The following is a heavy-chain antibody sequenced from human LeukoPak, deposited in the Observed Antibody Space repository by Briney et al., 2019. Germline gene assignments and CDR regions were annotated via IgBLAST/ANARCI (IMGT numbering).Heavy chain of an antibody. CDR3: ARVTLWFGELSGSWFDP. V-gene: IGHV4-34*01. Sequence: SETLSLTCAVYGGSFSGYYWSWIRQPPGKGLEWIGEINHSGSTNYNPSLKSRVTISVDTSKNQFSLKLSSVTAADTAVYYCARVTLWFGELSGSWFDPWGQGTLVTVSS. CDR1: GGSFSGYY. CDR2: INHSGST. J-gene: IGHJ5*02. D-gene: IGHD3-10*01.